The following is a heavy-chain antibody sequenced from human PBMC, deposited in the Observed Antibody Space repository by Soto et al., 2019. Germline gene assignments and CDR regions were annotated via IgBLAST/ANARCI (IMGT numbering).Heavy chain of an antibody. CDR1: GYSFAGYW. D-gene: IGHD3-22*01. CDR3: ARQIYDSDTGPNFQYYFDS. J-gene: IGHJ4*02. CDR2: IDPSDSQT. Sequence: PVESLKISWKGSGYSFAGYWITWVRQKPGKGLEWMGRIDPSDSQTYYSPSFRGHVTISVTKSITTVFLQWSSLRASDTAMYYCARQIYDSDTGPNFQYYFDSWGQGAPVTVSS. V-gene: IGHV5-10-1*01.